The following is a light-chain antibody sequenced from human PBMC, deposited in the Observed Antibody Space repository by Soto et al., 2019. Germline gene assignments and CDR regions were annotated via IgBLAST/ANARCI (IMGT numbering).Light chain of an antibody. V-gene: IGKV1-33*01. CDR2: GAS. CDR3: QQYNDLPA. J-gene: IGKJ4*01. CDR1: QDTRNY. Sequence: DIQVTQSPSSLSASVGDRVTITCQASQDTRNYLNWYQQKPGKAPKLLIYGASNLGMGVPSRFSGSGTGTDFTFTISSLQPEGTATYYCQQYNDLPAFGGGTKVEIE.